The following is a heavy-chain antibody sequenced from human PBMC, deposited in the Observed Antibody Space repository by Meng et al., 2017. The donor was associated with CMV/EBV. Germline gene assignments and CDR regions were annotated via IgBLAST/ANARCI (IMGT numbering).Heavy chain of an antibody. CDR3: ARDGCSSTSCFYFDY. CDR1: GFTFSSYA. V-gene: IGHV3-30-3*01. Sequence: GESLKISCAASGFTFSSYAMHWVRQAPGKGLEWVAVISYDGSNKYYADSVKGRFTISRDNSKNTLYLQMNSLRAEDTAVYYCARDGCSSTSCFYFDYWDQGTLVTVSS. D-gene: IGHD2-2*01. CDR2: ISYDGSNK. J-gene: IGHJ4*02.